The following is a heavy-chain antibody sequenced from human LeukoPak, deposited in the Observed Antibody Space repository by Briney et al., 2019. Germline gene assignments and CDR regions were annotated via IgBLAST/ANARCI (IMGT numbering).Heavy chain of an antibody. Sequence: ASVKVSCKASGYTFTGYYMHWVRQAPGQGLEWMGWINPNSGGTNYAQKFQGRVTMTRDTSISTAYMELSRLRSDDTAVYYCARGAQFVCSGGSCYSGYYYYYYMDVWGKGTTVTVSS. V-gene: IGHV1-2*02. D-gene: IGHD2-15*01. CDR1: GYTFTGYY. CDR3: ARGAQFVCSGGSCYSGYYYYYYMDV. J-gene: IGHJ6*03. CDR2: INPNSGGT.